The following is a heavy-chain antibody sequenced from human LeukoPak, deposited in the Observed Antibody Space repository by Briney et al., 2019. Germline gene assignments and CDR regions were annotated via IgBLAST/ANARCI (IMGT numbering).Heavy chain of an antibody. D-gene: IGHD2-2*01. CDR2: INPSGGST. J-gene: IGHJ4*02. V-gene: IGHV1-46*01. CDR1: GYTFTSYY. Sequence: ASGKVSCKASGYTFTSYYMHWVRQAPGQGLEWMGIINPSGGSTSYAQKFQGRVTMTRDMSTSTVYMELSSLRSEDTAVYYCARDEPNCSSTSCYPSYYFDYWGQGTLVTVSS. CDR3: ARDEPNCSSTSCYPSYYFDY.